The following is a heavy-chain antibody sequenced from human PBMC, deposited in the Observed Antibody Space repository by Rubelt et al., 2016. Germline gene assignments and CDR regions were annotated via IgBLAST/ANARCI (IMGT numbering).Heavy chain of an antibody. Sequence: QLQLQESGPGLVKPSETLSLTCTVSGDSFSSNYWWSWVRQPPGKGLVWIGEIYHSGNTNYSPSLKGGVAWSVDRCWKEFSLRLDAGTAADTAVYYCARAVGCPQGCVDLWGRGTLVTVSS. D-gene: IGHD2-8*01. CDR1: GDSFSSNYW. CDR2: IYHSGNT. V-gene: IGHV4-4*02. CDR3: ARAVGCPQGCVDL. J-gene: IGHJ2*01.